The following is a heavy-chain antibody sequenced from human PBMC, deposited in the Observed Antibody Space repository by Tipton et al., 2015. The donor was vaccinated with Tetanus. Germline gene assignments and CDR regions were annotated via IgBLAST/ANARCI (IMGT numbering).Heavy chain of an antibody. CDR1: GFTFSGYH. CDR3: ACSYRYLDV. J-gene: IGHJ2*01. CDR2: VSNDGSDI. Sequence: CAASGFTFSGYHMHWVRQAPGKGLEWVASVSNDGSDIDYIDSVKGRFTISRDNSKNTLYLQLNSVRGDVSAVFYCACSYRYLDVWGRGSLVIVSS. D-gene: IGHD3-10*02. V-gene: IGHV3-30*03.